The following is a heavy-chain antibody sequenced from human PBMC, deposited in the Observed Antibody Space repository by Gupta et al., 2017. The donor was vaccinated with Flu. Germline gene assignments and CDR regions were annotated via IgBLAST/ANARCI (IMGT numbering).Heavy chain of an antibody. CDR1: GVTFSSYW. Sequence: EVQLVASGGGLVQPGGSLRLSCAASGVTFSSYWMSWVRQAPGKGLEWVANIKQDGSEKYYVDSVKGRFTISRDNAKKSLYLQMNSLRAEDTAVYYCARPSWFNYWGQGTLVTFSP. CDR2: IKQDGSEK. V-gene: IGHV3-7*01. CDR3: ARPSWFNY. J-gene: IGHJ4*02. D-gene: IGHD3-10*01.